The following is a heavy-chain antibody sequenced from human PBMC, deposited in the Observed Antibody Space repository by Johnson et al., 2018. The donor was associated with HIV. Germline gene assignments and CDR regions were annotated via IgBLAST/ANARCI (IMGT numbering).Heavy chain of an antibody. CDR2: ISYDGSNK. CDR1: GFTFDDYA. CDR3: ARDGHGIWENAAFDV. Sequence: QVQLVESGGGLVKPGGSLRLSCAASGFTFDDYAMHWVRQAPGKGLEWVAVISYDGSNKYYADSVRGRFTISRDNSKNTLYLQMNSLRAEDTVVYYCARDGHGIWENAAFDVWGQGTMVTVSS. J-gene: IGHJ3*01. D-gene: IGHD1-26*01. V-gene: IGHV3-30*04.